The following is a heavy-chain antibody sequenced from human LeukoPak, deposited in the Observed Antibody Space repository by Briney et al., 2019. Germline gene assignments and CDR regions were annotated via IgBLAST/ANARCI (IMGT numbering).Heavy chain of an antibody. J-gene: IGHJ4*02. CDR2: IKQDGSEK. CDR1: GFTFNSYW. D-gene: IGHD1/OR15-1a*01. Sequence: GGSLRLSCAASGFTFNSYWMSWVRQAPGKGLEWVANIKQDGSEKYYVDSVKGRFTISRDNAKNSLYLQMNSLRAEDTAVYYCATNWNRGAVDYWGQGTLVTVSS. CDR3: ATNWNRGAVDY. V-gene: IGHV3-7*01.